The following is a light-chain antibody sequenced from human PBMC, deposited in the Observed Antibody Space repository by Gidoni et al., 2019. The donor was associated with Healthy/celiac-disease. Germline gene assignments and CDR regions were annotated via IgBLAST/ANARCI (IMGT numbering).Light chain of an antibody. CDR2: GSS. Sequence: EIVMTQSPATLSVSPGDRATRSCRASQSVSSNLAWYQQKPGQAPRLLIYGSSTSATGIPSRFSGSGSGTEFTLTISSLPSEDFAVYYCQQYNNWPLLTFGGGTKVEIQ. CDR3: QQYNNWPLLT. J-gene: IGKJ4*01. CDR1: QSVSSN. V-gene: IGKV3-15*01.